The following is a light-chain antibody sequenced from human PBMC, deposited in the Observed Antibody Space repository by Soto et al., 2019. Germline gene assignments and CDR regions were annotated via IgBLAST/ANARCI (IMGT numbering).Light chain of an antibody. Sequence: DIQMTQSPSSLSASVGARVTITCRASQSISNYLTWYQQKAGKAPKFLIYSASSLQSGVPSRFSGSGSGTDFTLTISRLQPEDFATYYCQQSYSSPITFGQGTRLEIK. J-gene: IGKJ5*01. CDR2: SAS. CDR3: QQSYSSPIT. CDR1: QSISNY. V-gene: IGKV1-39*01.